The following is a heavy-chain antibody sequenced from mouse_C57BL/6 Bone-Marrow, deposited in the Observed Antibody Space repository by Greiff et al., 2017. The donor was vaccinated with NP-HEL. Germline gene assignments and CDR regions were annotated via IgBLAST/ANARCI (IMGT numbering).Heavy chain of an antibody. D-gene: IGHD2-3*01. CDR2: IRLKSDNYAT. CDR3: TGHGYYVRYAMDY. CDR1: GFTFSNYW. V-gene: IGHV6-3*01. J-gene: IGHJ4*01. Sequence: EVQLVESGGGLVQPGGSMKLSCVASGFTFSNYWMNWVRQSPEKGLEWVAQIRLKSDNYATHYAESVKGRFTISRDDSKSSVYLQMNNLRAEDTGIYYCTGHGYYVRYAMDYWGQGTSVTVSS.